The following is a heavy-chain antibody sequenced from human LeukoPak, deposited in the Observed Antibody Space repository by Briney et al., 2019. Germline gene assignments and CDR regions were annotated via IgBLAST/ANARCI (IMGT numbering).Heavy chain of an antibody. CDR2: ISTSSSAV. CDR3: ARDPPPAAGYSD. V-gene: IGHV3-48*02. D-gene: IGHD2-21*01. Sequence: GGSLRLSCAASGFTFSSYSMNWVRQAPGKGLEWVSYISTSSSAVYYADSVRGRFTISRDNAKNSLYLQMNSLRDEDTAVYYCARDPPPAAGYSDWGQGTLVTVSS. CDR1: GFTFSSYS. J-gene: IGHJ4*02.